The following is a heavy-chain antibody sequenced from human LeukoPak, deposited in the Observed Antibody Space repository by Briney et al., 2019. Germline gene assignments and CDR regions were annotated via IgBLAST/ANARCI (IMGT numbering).Heavy chain of an antibody. D-gene: IGHD3-10*01. CDR3: ARLNYYGSGSRQYYFDY. CDR2: IYPGDSDT. Sequence: GEFLKISCKGSGYSFTSYWIGWVRQMPGKGLEWMGIIYPGDSDTRYGPSFQGQVTISADKSISTAYLQWSSLKASDTAMYYCARLNYYGSGSRQYYFDYWGQGTLVTVSS. J-gene: IGHJ4*02. V-gene: IGHV5-51*01. CDR1: GYSFTSYW.